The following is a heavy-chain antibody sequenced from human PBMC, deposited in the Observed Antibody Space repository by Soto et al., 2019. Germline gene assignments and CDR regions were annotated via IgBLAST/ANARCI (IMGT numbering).Heavy chain of an antibody. CDR1: GGSISSYY. D-gene: IGHD6-13*01. CDR2: IYYSGST. V-gene: IGHV4-59*01. Sequence: SETLSLTCTVSGGSISSYYWSWIRQPPGKGLEWIGYIYYSGSTNYNPSLKSRVTISVDTSKNQFSLKLSSVTAADTAVYYCARDLLDTVGPYSSSWYPQNNWFDPWGQGTLVTVSS. J-gene: IGHJ5*02. CDR3: ARDLLDTVGPYSSSWYPQNNWFDP.